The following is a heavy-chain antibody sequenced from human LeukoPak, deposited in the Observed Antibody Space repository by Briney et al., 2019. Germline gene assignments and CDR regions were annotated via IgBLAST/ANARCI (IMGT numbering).Heavy chain of an antibody. CDR3: ARSSFSYFDY. CDR2: IYYSGSP. CDR1: GGSISSGDYY. J-gene: IGHJ4*02. V-gene: IGHV4-30-4*01. Sequence: SQTLSLTCTVSGGSISSGDYYWSWIRQPAGKGLEWIGYIYYSGSPYYNPSLKSRVTISVDTSKNQFSLKLSSVTAADTAVYYCARSSFSYFDYWGQGTLVTVSS.